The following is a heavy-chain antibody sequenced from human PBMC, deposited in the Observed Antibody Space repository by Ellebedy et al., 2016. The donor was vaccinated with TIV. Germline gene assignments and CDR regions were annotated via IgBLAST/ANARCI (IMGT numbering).Heavy chain of an antibody. J-gene: IGHJ4*02. CDR2: IDPSDSYT. D-gene: IGHD1-26*01. V-gene: IGHV5-10-1*01. Sequence: GESLKISCKASGYNFIYNWIGWVRQMPGKGLEWMGRIDPSDSYTNYSPSFQGHVTISADKSISTAYLQWSSLKASDTAMYYCASLTPPSGSYQDYWGQGTLVTVSS. CDR1: GYNFIYNW. CDR3: ASLTPPSGSYQDY.